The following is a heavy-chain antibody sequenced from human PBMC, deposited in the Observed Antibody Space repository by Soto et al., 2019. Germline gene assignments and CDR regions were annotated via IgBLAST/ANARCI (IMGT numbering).Heavy chain of an antibody. Sequence: QVQLQESGPGLVKPSGTLSLTCAVSGGSITSSNCWTWVHQPPGKGLEWIGEIYQSGNTNYNPSLKSRVTISVDKSKNQFSLKVNSVTAADTAIYYCARGIHGMSGTTDYWGQGTLVTVSS. CDR3: ARGIHGMSGTTDY. V-gene: IGHV4-4*02. D-gene: IGHD1-20*01. CDR2: IYQSGNT. CDR1: GGSITSSNC. J-gene: IGHJ4*02.